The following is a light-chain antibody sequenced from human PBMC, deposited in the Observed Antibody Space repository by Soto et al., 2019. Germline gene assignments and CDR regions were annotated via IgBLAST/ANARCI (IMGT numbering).Light chain of an antibody. CDR3: AAWDDGLNGYV. CDR2: SNN. V-gene: IGLV1-44*01. CDR1: SSNIGSNT. J-gene: IGLJ1*01. Sequence: QSVLPQPPSASGTPGERVTISCSGSSSNIGSNTVNWYQQLPGTAPKLLIYSNNQRPSGVPDRFSGSKSGTSASLAISGLQSEDEADYYCAAWDDGLNGYVFGTGTKVTVL.